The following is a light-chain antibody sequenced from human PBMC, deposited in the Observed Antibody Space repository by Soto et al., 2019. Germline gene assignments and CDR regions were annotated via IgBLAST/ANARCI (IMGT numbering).Light chain of an antibody. CDR3: LQATQFQWT. J-gene: IGKJ1*01. Sequence: DTVVTQTPLSSPVTLGQPSAISCRSSQSLVHSDGNTYLSWLQQSPGQAPRLLLYKISNRVSGVPDRFRGSGAGTDFTLTISGVEVEDVGVYYCLQATQFQWTFGQGTKVDIK. CDR1: QSLVHSDGNTY. CDR2: KIS. V-gene: IGKV2-24*01.